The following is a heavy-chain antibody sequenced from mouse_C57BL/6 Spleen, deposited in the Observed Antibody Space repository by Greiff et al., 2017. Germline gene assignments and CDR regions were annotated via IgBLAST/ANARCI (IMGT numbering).Heavy chain of an antibody. CDR2: IRNNANGYTT. CDR1: GFTFTDYY. J-gene: IGHJ2*01. V-gene: IGHV7-3*01. CDR3: ARYTTYDYYRSYYFDY. D-gene: IGHD1-1*01. Sequence: EVQLVESGGGFVQPGGSLSLSCAASGFTFTDYYMSWVRQTPGKALAWFGFIRNNANGYTTEYSSSVKGRFTIYRDKVKTILYLQTNALRAEDSATYYCARYTTYDYYRSYYFDYWGQGTTLTVSS.